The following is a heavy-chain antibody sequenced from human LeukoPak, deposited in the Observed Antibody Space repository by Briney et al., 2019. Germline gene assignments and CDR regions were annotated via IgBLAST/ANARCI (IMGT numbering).Heavy chain of an antibody. V-gene: IGHV3-33*08. CDR2: IWYDGSNK. CDR3: ARSRAAAIYYFDY. CDR1: GFTFSNYG. D-gene: IGHD6-13*01. J-gene: IGHJ4*02. Sequence: GSLRLSCEASGFTFSNYGMHWVRQAPGKGLEWVAIIWYDGSNKYYADSVKGRFTISRDNSKNTLYLQMNSLRAEDTAVYYCARSRAAAIYYFDYWGQGTLVTVSS.